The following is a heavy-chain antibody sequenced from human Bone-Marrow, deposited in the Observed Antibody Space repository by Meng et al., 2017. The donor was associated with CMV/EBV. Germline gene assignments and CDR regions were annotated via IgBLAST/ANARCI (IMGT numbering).Heavy chain of an antibody. CDR3: ARAPLRYSSSWYLGWFDP. CDR1: GGSISSYY. J-gene: IGHJ5*02. V-gene: IGHV4-59*01. D-gene: IGHD6-13*01. CDR2: IYYSGST. Sequence: SETLSLTCTVSGGSISSYYWSWIRQPPGKGLEWIGYIYYSGSTNYNPSLKSRVTISVDMSKNQFSLKLSSVTAADTAVYYCARAPLRYSSSWYLGWFDPWGQGTLVTVYS.